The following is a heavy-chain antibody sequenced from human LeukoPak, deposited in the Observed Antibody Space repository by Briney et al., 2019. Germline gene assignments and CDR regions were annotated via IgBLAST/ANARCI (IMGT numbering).Heavy chain of an antibody. V-gene: IGHV1-2*02. CDR1: GYTSTVNN. Sequence: ASVKVSCKGFGYTSTVNNMYWVRQAPGQGLEWMGWINPNSGDTNYAQKFQGRVTMTRDTTISTAYMELSRLRSDDTAVFYCPTLMAHSDDWGQPCLVTVSS. CDR2: INPNSGDT. CDR3: PTLMAHSDD. J-gene: IGHJ4*02. D-gene: IGHD5-24*01.